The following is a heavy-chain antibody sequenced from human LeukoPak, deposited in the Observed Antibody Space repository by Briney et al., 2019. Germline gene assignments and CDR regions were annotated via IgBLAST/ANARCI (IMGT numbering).Heavy chain of an antibody. CDR1: GGSISSSSYY. J-gene: IGHJ4*02. CDR2: IYYSGST. Sequence: KPSETLSLTCTVSGGSISSSSYYWGWIRQPPGKGLEWIGSIYYSGSTYYNPSLKSRVTISVDTSKNQFSLKLSSVTAADTAVYYCARIRIGGTDYWGQGTLVTVSS. V-gene: IGHV4-39*01. D-gene: IGHD3-16*01. CDR3: ARIRIGGTDY.